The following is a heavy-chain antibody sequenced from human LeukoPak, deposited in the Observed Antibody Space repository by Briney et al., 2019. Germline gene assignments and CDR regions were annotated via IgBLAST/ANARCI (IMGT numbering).Heavy chain of an antibody. V-gene: IGHV3-11*04. J-gene: IGHJ4*02. CDR3: ARVLLADGYKEMAVVGYFDY. D-gene: IGHD5-24*01. CDR1: GFTFSDYY. Sequence: GVSLRLSCAASGFTFSDYYMSWIRQAPGKGLEWVSYISSSGSTIYYADSVKGRFTISRDNAKNSLYLQMNSLRAEDTAVYYCARVLLADGYKEMAVVGYFDYWGQGTLVTVSS. CDR2: ISSSGSTI.